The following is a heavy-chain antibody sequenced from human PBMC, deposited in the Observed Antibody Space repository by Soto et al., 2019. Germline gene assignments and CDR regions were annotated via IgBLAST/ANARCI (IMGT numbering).Heavy chain of an antibody. V-gene: IGHV1-8*01. Sequence: QVQLVQSGAEEKKHGASVMVSCKASGYTFTSYDINWVRQASGQGLEWMGWMNPNSGNTGYAQKFQGRVTMTRNTSISTAYMELSSLRSEDTAVYYCARERTGTTSMDVWGQGTTVTVSS. CDR3: ARERTGTTSMDV. CDR1: GYTFTSYD. CDR2: MNPNSGNT. J-gene: IGHJ6*02. D-gene: IGHD1-1*01.